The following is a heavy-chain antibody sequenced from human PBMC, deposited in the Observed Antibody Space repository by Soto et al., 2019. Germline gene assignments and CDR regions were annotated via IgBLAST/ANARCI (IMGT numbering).Heavy chain of an antibody. V-gene: IGHV2-5*02. CDR1: GFSLTTSGVG. D-gene: IGHD3-3*01. Sequence: QITLNESGPTVVRPTETLTLTCRFSGFSLTTSGVGVGWIRQSPGKAPEWLALIYWDDDKRYSASLKSRLTITKDTPKNQVVLTVSDLDPTDTATYYCAHRVLRTVFGLVTTSAIYFYFWGQGTPVAVSS. CDR2: IYWDDDK. J-gene: IGHJ4*02. CDR3: AHRVLRTVFGLVTTSAIYFYF.